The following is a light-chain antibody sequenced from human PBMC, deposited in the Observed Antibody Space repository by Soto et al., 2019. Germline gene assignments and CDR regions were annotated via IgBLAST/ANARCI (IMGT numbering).Light chain of an antibody. CDR2: DVS. V-gene: IGLV2-23*02. CDR1: SSDVGGQNA. CDR3: CSYAGSSTVV. Sequence: QSVLTQPASVSGSPGQSITISCTGTSSDVGGQNAVSWYQQHPGKAPKFIIYDVSKRPSGVSSRFSGSKSGNTASLTISGLQAEDVADYYCCSYAGSSTVVFGGGTKVTVL. J-gene: IGLJ2*01.